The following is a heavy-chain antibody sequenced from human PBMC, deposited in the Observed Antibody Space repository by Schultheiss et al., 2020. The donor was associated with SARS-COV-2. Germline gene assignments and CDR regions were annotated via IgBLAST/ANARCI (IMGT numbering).Heavy chain of an antibody. D-gene: IGHD6-13*01. V-gene: IGHV4-59*01. J-gene: IGHJ5*02. CDR3: ARGRVAAAGSSGVNP. CDR2: IYYSGST. CDR1: GGSISSYY. Sequence: SETLSLTCTVSGGSISSYYWSWIRQPPGKGLEWIGYIYYSGSTNYNPSLKSRVTISVDTSKNQFSLKLSSVTAADTAVYYCARGRVAAAGSSGVNPWGQGTLVTVSS.